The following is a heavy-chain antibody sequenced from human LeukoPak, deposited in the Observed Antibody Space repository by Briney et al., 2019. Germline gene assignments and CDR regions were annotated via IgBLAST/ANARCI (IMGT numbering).Heavy chain of an antibody. Sequence: SETLSLTCTVSGGSISSGDYYWSWIRQPPGKGLEWIGYIYYSGSTYYNPSLKSRVTISVDTSKNQFSLKLSSVTAADTAVYYCATERVGQWLARRYGMDVWGQGTTVTVSS. CDR2: IYYSGST. CDR1: GGSISSGDYY. D-gene: IGHD6-19*01. CDR3: ATERVGQWLARRYGMDV. V-gene: IGHV4-30-4*01. J-gene: IGHJ6*02.